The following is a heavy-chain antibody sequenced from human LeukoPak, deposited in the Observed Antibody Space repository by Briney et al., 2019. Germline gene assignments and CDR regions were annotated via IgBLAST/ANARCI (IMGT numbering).Heavy chain of an antibody. CDR2: INLSGGST. V-gene: IGHV1-46*01. Sequence: AAGNLSFNSSVSSFTIYYIHMIWLRPAPGLGWEGIINLSGGSTSYSHAFQGRVTITRDMSTSTVYMELSSLRSEDTAVYYCARGSGGDRYCSGGSCYLMDVWGKGTTVTVPS. CDR3: ARGSGGDRYCSGGSCYLMDV. J-gene: IGHJ6*03. CDR1: VSSFTIYY. D-gene: IGHD2-15*01.